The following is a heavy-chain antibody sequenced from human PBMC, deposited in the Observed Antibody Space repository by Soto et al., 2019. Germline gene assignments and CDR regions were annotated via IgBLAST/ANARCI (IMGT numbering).Heavy chain of an antibody. V-gene: IGHV4-34*01. J-gene: IGHJ6*03. CDR3: ARIERVVVAATRYYYYYMDV. Sequence: QVQLQQWGAGLLKPSETLSLTCAVYGGSFSGYYWSWIRQPPGKGLEWIGESNHSGSTNYNPSLKSRVTISVDTSKHQFSLKLSSVTAADTAVYYCARIERVVVAATRYYYYYMDVWGKGTTVTVSS. CDR1: GGSFSGYY. CDR2: SNHSGST. D-gene: IGHD2-15*01.